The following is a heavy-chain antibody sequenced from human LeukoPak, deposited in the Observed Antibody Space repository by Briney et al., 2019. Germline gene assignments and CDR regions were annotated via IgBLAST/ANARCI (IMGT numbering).Heavy chain of an antibody. CDR1: GFTFSDYY. CDR3: ARRSKGVAVGTYIEYYYYMDV. CDR2: ISSSGSNM. J-gene: IGHJ6*03. V-gene: IGHV3-11*01. D-gene: IGHD3-16*01. Sequence: GGSLRLSCAASGFTFSDYYMSWIRQVPGKGLEWVSYISSSGSNMYYADSVKGRFTISRDNAKNSLYLQMNSLRAEDTAVYYCARRSKGVAVGTYIEYYYYMDVWGKGTTVTISS.